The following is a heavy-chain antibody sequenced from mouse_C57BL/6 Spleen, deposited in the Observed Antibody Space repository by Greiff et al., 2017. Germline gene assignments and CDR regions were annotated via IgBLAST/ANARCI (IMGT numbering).Heavy chain of an antibody. CDR1: GYTFTSYW. J-gene: IGHJ2*01. CDR3: AYYYYGSSWFDY. D-gene: IGHD1-1*01. Sequence: QVQLKQPGAELVKPGASVKMSCKASGYTFTSYWITWVKQRPGQGLEWIGDIYPGSGSTNYNEKFKSKATLTVDTSSSTAYMQLSSLTSEDSAVYYCAYYYYGSSWFDYWGQGTTLTVSS. V-gene: IGHV1-55*01. CDR2: IYPGSGST.